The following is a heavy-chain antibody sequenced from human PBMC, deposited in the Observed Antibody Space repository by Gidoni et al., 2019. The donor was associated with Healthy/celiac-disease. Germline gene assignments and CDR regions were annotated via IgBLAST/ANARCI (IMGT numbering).Heavy chain of an antibody. V-gene: IGHV4-4*07. Sequence: HVQLQESCPGLVKPSETRSLTCPASGGSISSYYWGWTRQPAGTGLEWIGRIYTSGSTNYNPSLKSRVTRSVDTSKNQFSLRLSSVTAADTAVYYCARVGGEAFDIWGQGTMVTVSS. CDR2: IYTSGST. J-gene: IGHJ3*02. D-gene: IGHD3-16*01. CDR3: ARVGGEAFDI. CDR1: GGSISSYY.